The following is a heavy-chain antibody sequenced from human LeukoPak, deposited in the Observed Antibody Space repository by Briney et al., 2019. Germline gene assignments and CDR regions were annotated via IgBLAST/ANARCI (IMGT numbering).Heavy chain of an antibody. CDR3: ASPLVGTTDY. Sequence: GGPLRLSCAASGFTSSNYWMTWVRQAPGKGLEWVANIKQDGSEKYYVDSVKGRFTISRDNAKNSLYLQIHSLRAEDTAVYFCASPLVGTTDYWGQGTLVTVS. CDR2: IKQDGSEK. D-gene: IGHD1-26*01. J-gene: IGHJ4*02. V-gene: IGHV3-7*01. CDR1: GFTSSNYW.